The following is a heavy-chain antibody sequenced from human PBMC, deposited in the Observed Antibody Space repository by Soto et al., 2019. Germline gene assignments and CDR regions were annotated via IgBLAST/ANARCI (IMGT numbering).Heavy chain of an antibody. CDR3: AGAVNPCPPEGLYYIDV. D-gene: IGHD6-19*01. Sequence: SETLSLTCTVSGGSISSYYWSWIRQPPGKGLEWIGYIYYSGSTNYNPSLKSRVTISVDTSKNQFSLKLSSVTAADTAVYYCAGAVNPCPPEGLYYIDVWGKGTTVTVSS. CDR2: IYYSGST. CDR1: GGSISSYY. J-gene: IGHJ6*03. V-gene: IGHV4-59*01.